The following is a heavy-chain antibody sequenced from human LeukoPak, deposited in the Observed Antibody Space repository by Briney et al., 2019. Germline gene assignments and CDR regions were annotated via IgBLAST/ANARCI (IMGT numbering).Heavy chain of an antibody. CDR1: GFTFSRYW. Sequence: GGSLRLSCAASGFTFSRYWMSWVRQVPRKGLEWVANMKQDGSEKYYVDSVKGRFTISRDNAKNSLYLQMNSLRAEDTAVYYCARDKGDYDTSGSLFIFGGQGTLVTVSS. J-gene: IGHJ4*02. V-gene: IGHV3-7*03. CDR3: ARDKGDYDTSGSLFIF. CDR2: MKQDGSEK. D-gene: IGHD3-22*01.